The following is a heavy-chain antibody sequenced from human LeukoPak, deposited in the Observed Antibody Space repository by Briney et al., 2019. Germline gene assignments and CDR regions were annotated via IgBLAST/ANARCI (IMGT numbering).Heavy chain of an antibody. D-gene: IGHD6-13*01. J-gene: IGHJ6*03. Sequence: SQTLSLTCTVSGGSISSGSYYWSWIRQPAGKGLEWIGRIYTSGSTNYNPSLKSRVTISVDTSKNQFSLKLGSVTAADTAVYYCASGIAAAELYYYMDVWGKGTTVTVSS. CDR1: GGSISSGSYY. CDR3: ASGIAAAELYYYMDV. V-gene: IGHV4-61*02. CDR2: IYTSGST.